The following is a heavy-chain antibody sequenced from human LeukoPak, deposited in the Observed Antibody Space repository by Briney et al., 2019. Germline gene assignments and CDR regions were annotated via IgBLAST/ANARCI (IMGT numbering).Heavy chain of an antibody. V-gene: IGHV3-48*04. CDR1: GFTFRSYS. CDR2: ISSSSSTI. D-gene: IGHD3-22*01. CDR3: AKRGVVIRVILVGFHKEAYYFDS. Sequence: GGSLRLSCAASGFTFRSYSMNWVRQAPGKGLEWVSYISSSSSTIYYADSVKGRFTISRDNAKNSLYLQMNSLRAEDTAVYFCAKRGVVIRVILVGFHKEAYYFDSWGQGALVTVSS. J-gene: IGHJ4*02.